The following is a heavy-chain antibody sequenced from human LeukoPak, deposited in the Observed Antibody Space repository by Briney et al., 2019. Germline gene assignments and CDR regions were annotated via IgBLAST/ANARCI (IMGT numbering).Heavy chain of an antibody. J-gene: IGHJ4*02. V-gene: IGHV4-30-4*01. D-gene: IGHD2-15*01. CDR2: IYYSGST. CDR3: AQNSGGSFV. CDR1: GGSISSGDYY. Sequence: PSETLSLTCTVSGGSISSGDYYWSWLRQPPGKGLEWIGYIYYSGSTYYNPSLKSRVTISVDTSKSQFSLKLSSVTAADTAVYYCAQNSGGSFVWGQGTLVTVSS.